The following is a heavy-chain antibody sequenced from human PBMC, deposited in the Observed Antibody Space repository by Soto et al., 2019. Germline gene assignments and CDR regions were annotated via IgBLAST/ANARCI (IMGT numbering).Heavy chain of an antibody. Sequence: QVQLEESGGGVVQPGRSLRLSCAASGFTFSSFSLHWVRQAPGKGLEWLALISYDESNKYNADSVKGRFTISRDNSKNTLYLQLNSLRPEDTAVYYCARTTAVAGTPEFDYWGQGTLVTVSS. D-gene: IGHD6-19*01. CDR3: ARTTAVAGTPEFDY. CDR2: ISYDESNK. CDR1: GFTFSSFS. V-gene: IGHV3-30-3*01. J-gene: IGHJ4*02.